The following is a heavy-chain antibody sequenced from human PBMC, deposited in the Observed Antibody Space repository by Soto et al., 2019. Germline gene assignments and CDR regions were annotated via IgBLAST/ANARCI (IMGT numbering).Heavy chain of an antibody. CDR3: ARHDWSYSSSCFHY. V-gene: IGHV4-59*08. Sequence: PSETLSLTCTVSGDSISNYYWSWIRQPPGKGLEWIGYIYYSGSTNYNPSLKSRVTISIVTSNNQFPLKLSSVAAADPAIYYCARHDWSYSSSCFHYRGQGTLVPVSS. CDR2: IYYSGST. J-gene: IGHJ4*02. CDR1: GDSISNYY. D-gene: IGHD6-13*01.